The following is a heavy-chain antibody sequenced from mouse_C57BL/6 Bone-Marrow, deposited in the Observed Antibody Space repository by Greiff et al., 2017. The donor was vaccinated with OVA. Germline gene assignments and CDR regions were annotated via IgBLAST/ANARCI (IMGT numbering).Heavy chain of an antibody. CDR2: INPSTGGT. D-gene: IGHD1-1*01. CDR3: ARANGIYYGSSYRYFDV. CDR1: GYSFTGYY. Sequence: VQLQQSGPELVKPGASVKISCKASGYSFTGYYMNWVKQSPEKSLEWIGEINPSTGGTTYNQKFKAKATLTVDKSSSTAYMQLKSLTSEDSAVYYCARANGIYYGSSYRYFDVWGTGTTVTVSS. J-gene: IGHJ1*03. V-gene: IGHV1-42*01.